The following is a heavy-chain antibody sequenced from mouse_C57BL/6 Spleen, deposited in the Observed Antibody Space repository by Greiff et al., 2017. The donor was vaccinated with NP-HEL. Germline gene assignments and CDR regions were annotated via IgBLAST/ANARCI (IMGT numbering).Heavy chain of an antibody. D-gene: IGHD2-4*01. CDR2: IYPGDGDT. V-gene: IGHV1-80*01. CDR3: AKGITYYYAMDY. Sequence: VQLQQSGAELVKPGASVKISCKASGYAFSSYWMNWVKQRPGKGLEWIGQIYPGDGDTNYNGKFKGKATLTADKSSSTAYMQLSSLTSEDSAVYFCAKGITYYYAMDYWGQGTSVTVSS. J-gene: IGHJ4*01. CDR1: GYAFSSYW.